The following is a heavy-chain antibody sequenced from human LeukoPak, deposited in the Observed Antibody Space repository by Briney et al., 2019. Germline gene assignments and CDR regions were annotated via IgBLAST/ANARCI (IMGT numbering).Heavy chain of an antibody. CDR2: IYYSGST. D-gene: IGHD6-19*01. CDR1: GGSFSSYY. J-gene: IGHJ4*02. Sequence: PSETLSLTCTVSGGSFSSYYWSWLRQPPGKGLEWIAYIYYSGSTNYNPSLKRRVTISVDTSQNQFSLKLSSVTAADTAVYYCVRLRAETGTGRFDYWGQGTLVTVSS. CDR3: VRLRAETGTGRFDY. V-gene: IGHV4-59*08.